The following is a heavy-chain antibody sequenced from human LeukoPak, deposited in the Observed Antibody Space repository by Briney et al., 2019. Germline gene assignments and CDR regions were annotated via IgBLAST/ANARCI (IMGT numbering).Heavy chain of an antibody. D-gene: IGHD1-26*01. CDR3: AGDRGIVGAVEYFDY. J-gene: IGHJ4*02. CDR2: ISSSGSTI. Sequence: GGSLRLSCAASGFTFNNYEMNWVRQAPGKGLEWVSYISSSGSTIYYADSVKGRFTISRDNAKNSLYLQMNSLRAEDTAVYYCAGDRGIVGAVEYFDYWGQGTLVTVSS. CDR1: GFTFNNYE. V-gene: IGHV3-48*03.